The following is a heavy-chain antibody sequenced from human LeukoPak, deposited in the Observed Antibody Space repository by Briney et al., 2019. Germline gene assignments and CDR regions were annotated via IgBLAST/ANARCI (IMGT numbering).Heavy chain of an antibody. CDR1: GGSFSGYY. D-gene: IGHD5-18*01. CDR3: ARVGYSYGYGPSDTDV. J-gene: IGHJ6*04. Sequence: PSETLSLTCAVYGGSFSGYYWSWIRQPPGKGLEWIGEINHGGSTNYNPSLKSRVTISVDTSKNQFSLKLSSVTAADTAVYYCARVGYSYGYGPSDTDVWGKGTTVTVSS. V-gene: IGHV4-34*01. CDR2: INHGGST.